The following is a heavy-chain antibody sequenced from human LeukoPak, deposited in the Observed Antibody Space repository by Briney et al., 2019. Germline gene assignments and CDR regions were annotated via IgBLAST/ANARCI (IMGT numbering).Heavy chain of an antibody. CDR3: ARDVSDSSGCNDY. CDR2: ISSSGSTI. V-gene: IGHV3-48*03. Sequence: GGSLRLSCAASGFTFSSYEMNWVRQAPGNGLEWGSYISSSGSTISYADPVKGRFTISRDNDKNSLYLQMNSLRAEDTAVYYCARDVSDSSGCNDYWGQGTLVTVSS. CDR1: GFTFSSYE. D-gene: IGHD3-22*01. J-gene: IGHJ4*02.